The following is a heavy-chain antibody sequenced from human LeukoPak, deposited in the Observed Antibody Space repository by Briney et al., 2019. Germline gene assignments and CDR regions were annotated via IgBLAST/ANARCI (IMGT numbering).Heavy chain of an antibody. Sequence: PGGTLRLSCGASGFTFGSSAMSWVRQAPGKGLEWVSGISGSGGSTYYADSVKGRFTISRDNSKNKVYLQMNSLRAEDTAIYYCANQWVLLAYWGQETLVTVSS. D-gene: IGHD4/OR15-4a*01. J-gene: IGHJ4*02. CDR3: ANQWVLLAY. V-gene: IGHV3-23*01. CDR1: GFTFGSSA. CDR2: ISGSGGST.